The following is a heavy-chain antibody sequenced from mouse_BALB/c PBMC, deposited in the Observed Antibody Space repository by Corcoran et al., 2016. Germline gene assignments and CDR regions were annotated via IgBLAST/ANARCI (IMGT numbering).Heavy chain of an antibody. CDR1: GFNIKDTY. V-gene: IGHV14-3*02. D-gene: IGHD2-2*01. J-gene: IGHJ3*01. Sequence: EVQLPQSGAELVKPGASVKLSCTASGFNIKDTYMHWVKQRPEQGLEWIGRIDPANGNTKYDPKFQGKATITADTSSNTAYLQLSSLTSEDTAVYYCARDGYEEWFAYWGQGTLVTVSA. CDR3: ARDGYEEWFAY. CDR2: IDPANGNT.